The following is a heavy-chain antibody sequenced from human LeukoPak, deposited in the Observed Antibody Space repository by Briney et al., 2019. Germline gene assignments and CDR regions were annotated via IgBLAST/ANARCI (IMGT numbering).Heavy chain of an antibody. D-gene: IGHD5-24*01. V-gene: IGHV3-74*01. Sequence: PGGSLRLSCAASGFTFTSSWMHWVRQTPGKGLVWVSRINSDGSNRNYADSVKGRFTISRDNAKNALYLQMDRLRAEDAAVYYCARPQDGYNGFDCWGQGTLVTVSS. CDR2: INSDGSNR. CDR3: ARPQDGYNGFDC. J-gene: IGHJ4*02. CDR1: GFTFTSSW.